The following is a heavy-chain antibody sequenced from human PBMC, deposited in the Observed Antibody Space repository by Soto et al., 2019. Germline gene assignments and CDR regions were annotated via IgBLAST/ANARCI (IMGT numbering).Heavy chain of an antibody. CDR1: GFTFSSYG. Sequence: QVQLVESGGGVVQPGRSLRLSCAASGFTFSSYGMHWVRQAPGKGLEWVAVISYDGSNKYYADSVKGRFTISRDNSKNTPYLQMNSLRAEDTAVYYCAKDLGGYGPWGPNYYYYGMDVWGQGTTVTVSS. CDR2: ISYDGSNK. D-gene: IGHD5-12*01. CDR3: AKDLGGYGPWGPNYYYYGMDV. V-gene: IGHV3-30*18. J-gene: IGHJ6*02.